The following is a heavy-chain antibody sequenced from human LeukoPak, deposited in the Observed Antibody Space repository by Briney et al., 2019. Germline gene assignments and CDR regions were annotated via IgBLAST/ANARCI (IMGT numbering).Heavy chain of an antibody. CDR3: ARDPLYGDCPAY. V-gene: IGHV3-30*04. CDR1: GLTFSSYA. CDR2: ISYDGSIK. D-gene: IGHD4-17*01. Sequence: GGSLTLSCAASGLTFSSYAMHWVRQAPGKGLEWVAVISYDGSIKYYADSVKGRFTISRDNAKNSMYLKMNSQSPEDTAVYYCARDPLYGDCPAYWGQGTLVTVCS. J-gene: IGHJ4*02.